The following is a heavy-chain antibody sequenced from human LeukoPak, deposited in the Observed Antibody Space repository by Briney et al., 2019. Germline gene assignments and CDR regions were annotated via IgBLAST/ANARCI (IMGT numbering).Heavy chain of an antibody. CDR2: INHSGST. Sequence: SETLSLTCTVSGYSISSGYYWSWIRQPPGKGLEWIGEINHSGSTNYNPSLKSRVTISVDTSKNQFSLKLSSVTAADTAVYYCARHRYYDILTGWNFEYYFDYWGQGTLVTVSS. V-gene: IGHV4-38-2*02. D-gene: IGHD3-9*01. CDR1: GYSISSGYY. J-gene: IGHJ4*02. CDR3: ARHRYYDILTGWNFEYYFDY.